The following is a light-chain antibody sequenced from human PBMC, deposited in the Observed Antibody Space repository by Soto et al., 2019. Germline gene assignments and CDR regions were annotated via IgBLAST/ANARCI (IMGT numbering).Light chain of an antibody. CDR3: QQYYSSPMFT. Sequence: EIVLTQSPGTLSLSPGERATLSCRASQTVSISYLAWYQQKPGQAPRLLIYGTSNRATGIPARFSGSGSGTDFTLTISRLEPEDFAVYYCQQYYSSPMFTFGQGTKLEIK. CDR1: QTVSISY. J-gene: IGKJ2*01. CDR2: GTS. V-gene: IGKV3-20*01.